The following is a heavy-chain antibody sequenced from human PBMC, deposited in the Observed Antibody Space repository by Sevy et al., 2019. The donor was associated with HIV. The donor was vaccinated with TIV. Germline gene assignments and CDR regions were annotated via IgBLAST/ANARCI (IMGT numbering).Heavy chain of an antibody. J-gene: IGHJ3*02. V-gene: IGHV3-48*01. D-gene: IGHD2-15*01. CDR1: GFTFSSYS. CDR3: ARVGIVVGGAFDI. CDR2: ISSSSTI. Sequence: GGSLRLSCAASGFTFSSYSMNWVRQAPGKGLEWVSYISSSSTIYYADSVKGRFTISRDNAKNSLYLQMNSLSAEDTAVYYCARVGIVVGGAFDIWGQGTMVTVSS.